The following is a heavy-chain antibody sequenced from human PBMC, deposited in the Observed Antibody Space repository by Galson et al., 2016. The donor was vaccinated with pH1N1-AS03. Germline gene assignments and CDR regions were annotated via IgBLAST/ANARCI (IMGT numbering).Heavy chain of an antibody. J-gene: IGHJ4*02. CDR3: ARTNWFDY. CDR2: IKGDGSEK. CDR1: GFTFTGYW. D-gene: IGHD7-27*01. V-gene: IGHV3-7*01. Sequence: SLRLSCAATGFTFTGYWMSWVRQAPGKGLEWVANIKGDGSEKVYVDSVKGRFTISRDNAKNSLYLQMDSLRAEDTAVYYCARTNWFDYWGQGTLFTVSS.